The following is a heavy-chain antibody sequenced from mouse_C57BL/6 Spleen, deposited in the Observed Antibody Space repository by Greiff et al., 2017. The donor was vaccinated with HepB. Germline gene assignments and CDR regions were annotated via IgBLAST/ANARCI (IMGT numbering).Heavy chain of an antibody. V-gene: IGHV1-55*01. D-gene: IGHD1-1*01. Sequence: VQLQQSGAELVKPGASVKMSCKASGYTFTSYWITWVKQRPGQGLEWIGDIYPGSGSTNYNEKFKSKATLTVDTSSSTAYMQLSSLTSEDSAVYYCARGGITTVVARAYWGQRTLVTVSA. CDR3: ARGGITTVVARAY. CDR1: GYTFTSYW. J-gene: IGHJ3*01. CDR2: IYPGSGST.